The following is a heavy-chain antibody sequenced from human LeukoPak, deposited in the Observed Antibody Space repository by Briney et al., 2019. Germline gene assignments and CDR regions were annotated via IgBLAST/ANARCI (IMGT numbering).Heavy chain of an antibody. V-gene: IGHV4-39*07. CDR2: IYYSGST. D-gene: IGHD2-2*01. Sequence: PSETLSLTCTVSGGSISSSSYYWGWIRQPPGKGLEWIGSIYYSGSTNYNPSLKSRVTISVDTSKNQFSLKLSSVTAADTAVYYCARGCSSTSCYEGGEGYFDYWGQGTLVTVSS. CDR1: GGSISSSSYY. J-gene: IGHJ4*02. CDR3: ARGCSSTSCYEGGEGYFDY.